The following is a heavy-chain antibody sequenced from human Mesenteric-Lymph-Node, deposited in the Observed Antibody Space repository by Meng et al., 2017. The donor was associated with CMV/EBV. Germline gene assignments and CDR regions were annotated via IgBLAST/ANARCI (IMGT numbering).Heavy chain of an antibody. V-gene: IGHV1-69*05. CDR3: VREEWTPRTGRLYYFDL. CDR2: LTPFTGLP. J-gene: IGHJ4*02. Sequence: ISWVRQAPGQGPEWMEGLTPFTGLPGYGQNYQGRLRITRTESRSKVYMELSRLRSGDTAVYYCVREEWTPRTGRLYYFDLWGQGTLVTVSS. D-gene: IGHD3-3*01.